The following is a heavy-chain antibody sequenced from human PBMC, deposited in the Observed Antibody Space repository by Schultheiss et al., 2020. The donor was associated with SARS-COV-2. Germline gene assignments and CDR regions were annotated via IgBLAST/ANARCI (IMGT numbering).Heavy chain of an antibody. CDR2: IYTSGST. V-gene: IGHV4-59*10. CDR1: GGSFSGYY. Sequence: SETLSLTCAVYGGSFSGYYWSWIRQPAGKGLEWIGRIYTSGSTNYNPSLKSRVTMSVDTSKNQFSLRLTSVTAADTAVYYCARQTTVTANWFDPWGQGTLVTVSS. CDR3: ARQTTVTANWFDP. J-gene: IGHJ5*02. D-gene: IGHD4-11*01.